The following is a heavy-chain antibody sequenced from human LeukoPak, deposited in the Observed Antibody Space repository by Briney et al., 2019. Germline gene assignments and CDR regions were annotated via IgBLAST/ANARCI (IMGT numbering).Heavy chain of an antibody. Sequence: PGGSLRLSCAASVFTFSSYRMNWVRQAPGKGLEWVSYISSSSSTIYYADSVKGRFTISRDNAKNSLYLQMNSLRDEDTAVYYCARGDSCGYGPDHWGQGTLVTVSS. CDR1: VFTFSSYR. J-gene: IGHJ5*02. V-gene: IGHV3-48*02. D-gene: IGHD3-22*01. CDR3: ARGDSCGYGPDH. CDR2: ISSSSSTI.